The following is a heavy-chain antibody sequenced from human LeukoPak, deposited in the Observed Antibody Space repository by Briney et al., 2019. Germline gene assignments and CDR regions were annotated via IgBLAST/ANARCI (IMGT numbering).Heavy chain of an antibody. D-gene: IGHD4-17*01. V-gene: IGHV3-23*01. Sequence: GGTLRLSCAASGFTFSSYGMSWVRQAPGKGLEWVSAISGSGGSTYYADSVKGRFTISRDNAKNSLYLQMNSLRAEDTAVYYCARDRESVTTYASWFDPWGQGTLVTVSS. CDR1: GFTFSSYG. CDR3: ARDRESVTTYASWFDP. J-gene: IGHJ5*02. CDR2: ISGSGGST.